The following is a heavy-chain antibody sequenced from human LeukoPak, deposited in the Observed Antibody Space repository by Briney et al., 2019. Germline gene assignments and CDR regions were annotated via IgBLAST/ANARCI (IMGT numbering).Heavy chain of an antibody. V-gene: IGHV3-30*02. J-gene: IGHJ1*01. Sequence: GGSLRLSCAASGFTFSSYGMHWVRQAPGKGLEWVAFIRYDGSNKYYADSVKGRFTISRDNSKNTLYLQMNSLRAEDTAVYYCANGGMGELSGPTYLQHWGQGTLVTVSS. CDR2: IRYDGSNK. CDR3: ANGGMGELSGPTYLQH. D-gene: IGHD3-16*02. CDR1: GFTFSSYG.